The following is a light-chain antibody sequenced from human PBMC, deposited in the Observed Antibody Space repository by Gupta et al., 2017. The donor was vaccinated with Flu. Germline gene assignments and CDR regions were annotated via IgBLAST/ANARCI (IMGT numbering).Light chain of an antibody. V-gene: IGLV2-14*01. Sequence: TRGDMCDYKYFSCYQQYPGKAPKLIIYEVINRPSRVSNRFSGSKSGNTASLTISGLQAEDEADYFCSSYTTSSTLVFGSGTTVTVL. CDR2: EVI. CDR3: SSYTTSSTLV. J-gene: IGLJ1*01. CDR1: RGDMCDYKY.